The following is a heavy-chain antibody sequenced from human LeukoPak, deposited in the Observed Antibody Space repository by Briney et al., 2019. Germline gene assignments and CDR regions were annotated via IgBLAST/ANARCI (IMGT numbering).Heavy chain of an antibody. D-gene: IGHD3-22*01. Sequence: SETLSLTCAVSGGSISSDNWWSWIRQPPGKGLEWIGEVLRSGSTYYNPSLKSRVTMSIDKSKNQFSLKVNSVTAADTAVYYCATYYDTSGYRFDYWGQGTLVTVSS. V-gene: IGHV4-4*02. CDR2: VLRSGST. CDR1: GGSISSDNW. CDR3: ATYYDTSGYRFDY. J-gene: IGHJ4*02.